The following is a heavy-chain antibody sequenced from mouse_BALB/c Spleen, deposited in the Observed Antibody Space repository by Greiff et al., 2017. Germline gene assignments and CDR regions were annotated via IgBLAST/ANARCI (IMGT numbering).Heavy chain of an antibody. V-gene: IGHV7-3*02. Sequence: EVKLMESGGGLVQPGGSLRLSCATSGFTFTDYYMSWVRQPPGKALEWLGFIRNKANGYTTEYSASVKGRFTISRDNSQSILYLQMNTLRAEDSATYYCARGVITTVVTHFDYWGQGTTLTVSS. CDR1: GFTFTDYY. J-gene: IGHJ2*01. CDR3: ARGVITTVVTHFDY. CDR2: IRNKANGYTT. D-gene: IGHD1-1*01.